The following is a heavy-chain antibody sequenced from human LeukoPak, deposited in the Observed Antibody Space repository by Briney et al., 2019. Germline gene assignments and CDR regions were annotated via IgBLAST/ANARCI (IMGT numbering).Heavy chain of an antibody. D-gene: IGHD6-19*01. V-gene: IGHV3-30*03. J-gene: IGHJ4*02. Sequence: GSLRLSCAASGFTVSSNYMSWVRQAPGKGLEWVAIISYDGITEDYSDSVKGRFSISRDNFKNTLFLQMNGLRDEDTAVYYCARSVPGGSGWMGSIEYWGQGTLVTVPS. CDR2: ISYDGITE. CDR3: ARSVPGGSGWMGSIEY. CDR1: GFTVSSNY.